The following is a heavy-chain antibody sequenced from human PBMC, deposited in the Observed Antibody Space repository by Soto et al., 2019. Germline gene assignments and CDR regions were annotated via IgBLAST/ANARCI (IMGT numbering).Heavy chain of an antibody. V-gene: IGHV4-34*01. Sequence: QVQLQQWGAGLLKPSETLSLTCAVYGGSFSGYYWSWIRQPPGKGLEWIGEINHSGSTNYNPSLKSRVTISVDTSKNQFSLKLSSVTAADTAVYYCASPPLRAWFDPWGQGTLVTVSS. CDR3: ASPPLRAWFDP. J-gene: IGHJ5*02. CDR1: GGSFSGYY. CDR2: INHSGST.